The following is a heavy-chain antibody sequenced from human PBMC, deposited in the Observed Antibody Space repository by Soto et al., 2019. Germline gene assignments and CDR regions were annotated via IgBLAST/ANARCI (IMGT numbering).Heavy chain of an antibody. CDR3: ARDQSKGNRPDIVAFDI. CDR1: GFTFSDYY. J-gene: IGHJ3*02. D-gene: IGHD2-15*01. V-gene: IGHV3-11*01. CDR2: ISSSGSTI. Sequence: GGSLRLSCAASGFTFSDYYMSWIRQAPGKGLEWVSYISSSGSTIYYADSVKGRFTISRDNAKNSLYLQMNSLRAEDTAVYYCARDQSKGNRPDIVAFDIWGQGTMVTVSS.